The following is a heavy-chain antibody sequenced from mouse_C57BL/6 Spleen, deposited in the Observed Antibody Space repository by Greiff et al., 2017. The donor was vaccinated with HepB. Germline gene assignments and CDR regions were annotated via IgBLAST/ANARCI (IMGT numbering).Heavy chain of an antibody. Sequence: EVKLMESGGGLVKPGGSLKLSCAASGFTFSDYGMHWVRQAPEKGLEWVAYISSGSSTIYYADTVKGRFTISRDNAKNTLFLQMTSLRSEDTAMYYCAIYFSYAMDYWGQGTSVTVSS. CDR3: AIYFSYAMDY. CDR1: GFTFSDYG. CDR2: ISSGSSTI. J-gene: IGHJ4*01. D-gene: IGHD2-1*01. V-gene: IGHV5-17*01.